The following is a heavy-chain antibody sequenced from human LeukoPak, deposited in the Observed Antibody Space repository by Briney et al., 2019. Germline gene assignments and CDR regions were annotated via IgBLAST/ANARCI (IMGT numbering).Heavy chain of an antibody. D-gene: IGHD4-11*01. CDR2: IIPIFGTA. J-gene: IGHJ6*02. Sequence: GASVKVSCKASGGTFSSYGTNWVRQAPGQGLEWMGGIIPIFGTANYAQKFQGRVTITADESTSTAYMELSSLRSEDTAVYYCARATGSNYESDYYYYGMDVWGQGTTVTVSS. CDR3: ARATGSNYESDYYYYGMDV. CDR1: GGTFSSYG. V-gene: IGHV1-69*13.